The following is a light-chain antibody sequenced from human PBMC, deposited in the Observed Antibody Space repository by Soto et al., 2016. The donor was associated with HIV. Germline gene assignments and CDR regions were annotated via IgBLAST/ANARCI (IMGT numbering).Light chain of an antibody. J-gene: IGLJ2*01. CDR1: KLGEKF. CDR3: QTWDNNGGI. Sequence: SYGLTQSPSVSVSPGQTAIITCSGDKLGEKFVSWYQQRPGQSPILIMYEDFKRPPGIPERFTGSNSGTTATLTISGAQTMDESDYYCQTWDNNGGIFGAGTKLTV. V-gene: IGLV3-1*01. CDR2: EDF.